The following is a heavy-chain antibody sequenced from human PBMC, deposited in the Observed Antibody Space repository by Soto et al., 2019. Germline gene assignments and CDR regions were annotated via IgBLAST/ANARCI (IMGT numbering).Heavy chain of an antibody. Sequence: PGGSLRLSCAASGFTFSSCSMNWVRQAPGKGLEWISYISGSSTTIYYADSVKGRFTISRDNARNSLYLQMNSLRVEDTAVYYCARDTQSDWGEDWFDPWGQGTLVTVSS. V-gene: IGHV3-48*01. CDR2: ISGSSTTI. J-gene: IGHJ5*02. CDR1: GFTFSSCS. D-gene: IGHD3-16*01. CDR3: ARDTQSDWGEDWFDP.